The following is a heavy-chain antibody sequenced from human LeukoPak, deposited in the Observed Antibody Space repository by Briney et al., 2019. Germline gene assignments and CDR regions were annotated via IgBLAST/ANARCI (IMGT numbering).Heavy chain of an antibody. Sequence: PGGSLRLSCAASGFTFSSYGMHWVRQAPGKGLEWVGFIRGKAYGGTTEYAASVKGRFTISRDDSKSIAYLQMNSLKTEDTAVYYCTRAPLPYYYDSSGYYHEGYFDYWGQGTLVTVSS. CDR3: TRAPLPYYYDSSGYYHEGYFDY. V-gene: IGHV3-49*04. CDR2: IRGKAYGGTT. D-gene: IGHD3-22*01. J-gene: IGHJ4*02. CDR1: GFTFSSYG.